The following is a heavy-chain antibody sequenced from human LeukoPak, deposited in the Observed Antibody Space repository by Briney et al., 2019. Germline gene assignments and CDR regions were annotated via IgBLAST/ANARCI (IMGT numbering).Heavy chain of an antibody. D-gene: IGHD1-1*01. Sequence: SVKVSCKASGGTFSTSAISWVRQAPGQGLEWMGEIIPRFRSATYALKFQGRVTITADESTTTAFMDLSSLRSDDTAVYYCARAQYNTWPPAPIDYWGQGTLVTVSS. CDR3: ARAQYNTWPPAPIDY. CDR1: GGTFSTSA. CDR2: IIPRFRSA. V-gene: IGHV1-69*13. J-gene: IGHJ4*02.